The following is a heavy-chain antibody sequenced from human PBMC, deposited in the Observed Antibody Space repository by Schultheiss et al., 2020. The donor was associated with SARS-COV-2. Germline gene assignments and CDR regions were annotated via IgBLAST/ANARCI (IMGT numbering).Heavy chain of an antibody. V-gene: IGHV1-18*01. J-gene: IGHJ4*02. CDR2: ISAYNGKT. D-gene: IGHD6-19*01. CDR1: GYTFTSYG. Sequence: ASVKVSCKASGYTFTSYGVTWVRQAPGQGLEWMGWISAYNGKTNYAQKLQGRVTMTTDTSTSTAYMELRSLRSDDTAVYYCARDTGGWYVYWGQGTMVTVSS. CDR3: ARDTGGWYVY.